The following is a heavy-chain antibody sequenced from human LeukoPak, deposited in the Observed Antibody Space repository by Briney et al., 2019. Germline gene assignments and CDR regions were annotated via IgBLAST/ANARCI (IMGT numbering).Heavy chain of an antibody. Sequence: GASVKVSCKASGYTFTGYYMHWVRQAPGQGLEWMGWINPNSGGTNYAQKFQGRVTMTRDTSISTAYMELSRLRSDDTAVYYCARIKRWELPGGWYFDLWGRGTLVTVSS. CDR3: ARIKRWELPGGWYFDL. CDR2: INPNSGGT. D-gene: IGHD1-26*01. CDR1: GYTFTGYY. V-gene: IGHV1-2*02. J-gene: IGHJ2*01.